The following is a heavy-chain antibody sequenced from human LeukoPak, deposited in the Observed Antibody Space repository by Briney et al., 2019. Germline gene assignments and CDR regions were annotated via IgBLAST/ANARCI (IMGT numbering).Heavy chain of an antibody. CDR1: GYSFTNYW. Sequence: KSGESLKISCKGSGYSFTNYWIGWVRQMPGKGLEWMGIIYPSDSDTKYSPSFQGQVTISADKSISTAYLQWSSLKASDTAMYFCARPFGSSSSWARAFDIWGQGTMVTVSS. J-gene: IGHJ3*02. CDR3: ARPFGSSSSWARAFDI. V-gene: IGHV5-51*01. D-gene: IGHD6-6*01. CDR2: IYPSDSDT.